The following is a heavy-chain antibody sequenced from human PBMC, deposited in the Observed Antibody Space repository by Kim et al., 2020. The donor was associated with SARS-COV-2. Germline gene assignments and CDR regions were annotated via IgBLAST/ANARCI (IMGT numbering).Heavy chain of an antibody. CDR2: ISSSSSTI. D-gene: IGHD3-22*01. V-gene: IGHV3-48*02. CDR3: ARDYYDSSGYPIDY. CDR1: GFTFSSYS. J-gene: IGHJ4*02. Sequence: GGSLRLSCATSGFTFSSYSMNWVRQAPGKGLEWVSYISSSSSTIYYADSVKGRFTISRDNAKNSLYLQMNSLRDEDTAVYYCARDYYDSSGYPIDYWGQGTLVTVSS.